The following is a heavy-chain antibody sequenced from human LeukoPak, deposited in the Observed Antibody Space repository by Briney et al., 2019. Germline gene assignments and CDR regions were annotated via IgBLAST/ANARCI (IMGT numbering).Heavy chain of an antibody. CDR3: GRDLPTVTSIDY. V-gene: IGHV3-21*06. CDR1: GFTLSSYA. Sequence: GGSLRLSCAASGFTLSSYAMTWVRQAPGKGLEWVSSISGSSGYIFYADSVKGRFTISRDNAKNSLYLQMNSLRAEDTAVYYCGRDLPTVTSIDYWGQGTLVTVSS. CDR2: ISGSSGYI. J-gene: IGHJ4*02. D-gene: IGHD4-17*01.